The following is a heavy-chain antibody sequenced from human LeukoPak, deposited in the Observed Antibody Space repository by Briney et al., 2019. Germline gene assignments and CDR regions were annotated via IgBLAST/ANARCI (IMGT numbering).Heavy chain of an antibody. Sequence: GGSLRLSCAASGFTFDDYGMSWVRQAPGKGLEWVSYISGSSSTIYYADSVKGRFTISRDNAKNSLYLQMNSLRVEDTAVYYCARDLNWETYWGQGTLVSVSS. V-gene: IGHV3-48*01. CDR1: GFTFDDYG. J-gene: IGHJ4*02. D-gene: IGHD7-27*01. CDR2: ISGSSSTI. CDR3: ARDLNWETY.